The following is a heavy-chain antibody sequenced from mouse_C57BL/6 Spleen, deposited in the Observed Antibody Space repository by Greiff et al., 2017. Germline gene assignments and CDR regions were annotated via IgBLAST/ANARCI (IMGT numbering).Heavy chain of an antibody. CDR1: GYTFTEYT. J-gene: IGHJ4*01. Sequence: QVQLQQSGAELVKPGASVKLSCKASGYTFTEYTIHWVKQRSRQGLEWIGWFYPGSGSIKYNEKIKDKATFTAVKYSSTVYMELSRWTSEVSAVYFCARHEDPLRDYDDGAMAYWGQGTSVTVSS. CDR3: ARHEDPLRDYDDGAMAY. V-gene: IGHV1-62-2*01. D-gene: IGHD2-4*01. CDR2: FYPGSGSI.